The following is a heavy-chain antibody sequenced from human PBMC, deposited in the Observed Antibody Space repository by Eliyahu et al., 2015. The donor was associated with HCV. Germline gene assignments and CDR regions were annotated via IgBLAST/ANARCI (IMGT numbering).Heavy chain of an antibody. Sequence: EVQLVESGGGLVKPGGSLRLSCAAXGFTFSXYSXXWVRQAPGKGLEWVSSISSSSSYIYYADSVKGRFTISRDNAKNSLYLQMNSLRAEDTAVYYCARDGGVDTAMVTYYYYYGMDVWGQGTTVTVSS. J-gene: IGHJ6*02. V-gene: IGHV3-21*01. D-gene: IGHD5-18*01. CDR2: ISSSSSYI. CDR1: GFTFSXYS. CDR3: ARDGGVDTAMVTYYYYYGMDV.